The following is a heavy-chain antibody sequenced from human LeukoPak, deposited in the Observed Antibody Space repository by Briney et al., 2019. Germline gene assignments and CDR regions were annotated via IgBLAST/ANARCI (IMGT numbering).Heavy chain of an antibody. D-gene: IGHD1-26*01. Sequence: PSETLSLTCTVSGGSISSGGYSWSWIRQHPGKGLEWIGYIYYSGSTYYNPSLKSRVTISVDTSKNQFSLKLSPVTAADTAVYYCARGKWELNFDYWGQGTLVTVSS. CDR3: ARGKWELNFDY. J-gene: IGHJ4*02. CDR2: IYYSGST. CDR1: GGSISSGGYS. V-gene: IGHV4-31*03.